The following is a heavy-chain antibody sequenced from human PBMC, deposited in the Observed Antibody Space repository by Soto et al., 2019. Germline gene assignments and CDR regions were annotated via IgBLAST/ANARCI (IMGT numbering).Heavy chain of an antibody. CDR1: GDSVTSGSYY. Sequence: SETLSLTCTVSGDSVTSGSYYWSWIRQPPGKGLEWIGFIYNSGSTNYNPSLKSRVTISVGTSKNQFSLKLSSVTAADTAVYYCARAKNDFVWFDPWGQGTLVT. J-gene: IGHJ5*02. V-gene: IGHV4-61*01. CDR3: ARAKNDFVWFDP. CDR2: IYNSGST. D-gene: IGHD3-3*01.